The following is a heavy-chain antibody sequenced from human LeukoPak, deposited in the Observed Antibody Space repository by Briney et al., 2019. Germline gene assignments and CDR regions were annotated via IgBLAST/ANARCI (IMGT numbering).Heavy chain of an antibody. J-gene: IGHJ5*02. D-gene: IGHD3-3*01. CDR3: ARAVFRNWFDP. CDR1: DGSISSGDYY. V-gene: IGHV4-30-4*08. Sequence: SETLSLTCTVSDGSISSGDYYWSWIRQPPGKGLEWIGYIYYSGSTYYNPSLKSRVTISVDTSKNQFSLKLSSVTPADTAVYYCARAVFRNWFDPWGQGTLVTVSS. CDR2: IYYSGST.